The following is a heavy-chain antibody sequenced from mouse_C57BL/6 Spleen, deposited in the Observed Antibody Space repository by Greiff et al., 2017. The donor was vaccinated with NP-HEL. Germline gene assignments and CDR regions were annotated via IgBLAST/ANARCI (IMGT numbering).Heavy chain of an antibody. V-gene: IGHV5-17*01. CDR3: TRQGLLRDARDY. CDR2: ISSGSSTI. CDR1: GFTFSDYG. J-gene: IGHJ4*01. D-gene: IGHD1-1*01. Sequence: EVKLQESGGGLVKPGGSLKLSCAASGFTFSDYGMHWVRQAPAKGLEWVAYISSGSSTIYYAATVKGRFTISRDNAKNTLFLQMTSLRSVDTAMYYCTRQGLLRDARDYWGQGTSVTVAS.